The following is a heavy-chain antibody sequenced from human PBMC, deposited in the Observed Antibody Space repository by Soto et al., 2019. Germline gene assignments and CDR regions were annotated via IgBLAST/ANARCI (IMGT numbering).Heavy chain of an antibody. V-gene: IGHV1-58*01. CDR3: AAPTLTWPGDWFDP. CDR1: GFTFTSSA. CDR2: IVVGSGNT. D-gene: IGHD7-27*01. Sequence: QMQLVQSGPEVKKPGTSVKVSCKASGFTFTSSAVQWVRQARGQRLEWIGWIVVGSGNTNYAQKFQERVTITRDMSTSTAYMELSSLRSEDTAVYYCAAPTLTWPGDWFDPWGQGTLVTVSS. J-gene: IGHJ5*02.